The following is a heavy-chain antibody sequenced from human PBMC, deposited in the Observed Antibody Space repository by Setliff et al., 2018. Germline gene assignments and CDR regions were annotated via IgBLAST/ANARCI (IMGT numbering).Heavy chain of an antibody. D-gene: IGHD4-17*01. Sequence: ASVKVSCKAYGYTFTTYGISWVRQAPGQGLQWMGWISAYNGKTNYAQKLQGGVTMTTDTPTRTAYMELRSLRSDDTAVYYCARGSYGDLRRGHDAFDIWGQGTMVTVSS. CDR2: ISAYNGKT. CDR3: ARGSYGDLRRGHDAFDI. J-gene: IGHJ3*02. CDR1: GYTFTTYG. V-gene: IGHV1-18*01.